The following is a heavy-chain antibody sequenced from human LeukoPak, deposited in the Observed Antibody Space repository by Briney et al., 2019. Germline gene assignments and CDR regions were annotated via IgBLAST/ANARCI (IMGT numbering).Heavy chain of an antibody. CDR1: GFTFSSYG. V-gene: IGHV3-30*02. Sequence: PGGSLRLPCAASGFTFSSYGMHWVRQAQRKGLEWVAFIRYDGSNKYYADSVKGRFTISRDNSKNTLYLQMNSLRAEDTAVYYCARVYSSSIQYYYYYYMDVWGKGTTVTVSS. CDR2: IRYDGSNK. D-gene: IGHD6-13*01. J-gene: IGHJ6*03. CDR3: ARVYSSSIQYYYYYYMDV.